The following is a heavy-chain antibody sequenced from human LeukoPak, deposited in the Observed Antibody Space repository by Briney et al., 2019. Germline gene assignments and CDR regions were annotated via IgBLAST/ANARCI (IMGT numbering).Heavy chain of an antibody. V-gene: IGHV4-39*07. Sequence: PSETLSLTCTVSDGSISSSFHWGWIRQPPGMGLEWIGTISYNGGTYYNPSLKSRVTISVDTSRNQFSLKLTSVSAADTAVYYCARDRGRYFDGPQTDYWGQGILVTVSS. CDR2: ISYNGGT. CDR1: DGSISSSFH. D-gene: IGHD3-9*01. CDR3: ARDRGRYFDGPQTDY. J-gene: IGHJ4*02.